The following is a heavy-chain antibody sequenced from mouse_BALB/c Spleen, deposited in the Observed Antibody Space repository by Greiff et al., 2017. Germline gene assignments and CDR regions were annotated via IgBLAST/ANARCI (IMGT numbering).Heavy chain of an antibody. CDR2: INSNGGST. D-gene: IGHD1-1*01. Sequence: EVMLVESGGGLVQPGGSLKLSCAASGFTFSSYGMSWVRQTPDKRLELVATINSNGGSTYYPDSVKGRFTISRDNAKNTLYLQMSSLKSEDTAMYYCARGAYYYGSSYVRDYAMDYWGQGTSVTVSS. CDR1: GFTFSSYG. V-gene: IGHV5-6-3*01. J-gene: IGHJ4*01. CDR3: ARGAYYYGSSYVRDYAMDY.